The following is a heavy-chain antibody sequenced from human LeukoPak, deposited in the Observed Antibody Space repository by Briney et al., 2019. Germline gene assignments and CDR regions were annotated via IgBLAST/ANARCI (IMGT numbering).Heavy chain of an antibody. V-gene: IGHV4-39*02. CDR1: GDSITSRSFY. Sequence: SETLSLTCFVSGDSITSRSFYWGWIRQPPGKNLEWIGNVYYSGRTSYNPSLKTRVTISVDTSRNHFSLKLTSVTAADTAAYYCARRGKGSFYYFDDWGQGTLVTVSS. J-gene: IGHJ4*02. D-gene: IGHD1-26*01. CDR3: ARRGKGSFYYFDD. CDR2: VYYSGRT.